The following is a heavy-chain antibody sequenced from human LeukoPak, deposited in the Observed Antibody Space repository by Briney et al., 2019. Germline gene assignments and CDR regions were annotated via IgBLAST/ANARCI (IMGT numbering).Heavy chain of an antibody. CDR1: GFTFSSYA. V-gene: IGHV3-23*01. Sequence: GGSLRLSCAASGFTFSSYAMSWVRQAPGKGLELVSAIRCSGGSTYYADFVKGRFTISRDNSKNMLYLQMNSLRAEDTAVYYCAKVTGNRSWYGLDYWGQGTLVTVSS. CDR2: IRCSGGST. J-gene: IGHJ4*02. CDR3: AKVTGNRSWYGLDY. D-gene: IGHD6-13*01.